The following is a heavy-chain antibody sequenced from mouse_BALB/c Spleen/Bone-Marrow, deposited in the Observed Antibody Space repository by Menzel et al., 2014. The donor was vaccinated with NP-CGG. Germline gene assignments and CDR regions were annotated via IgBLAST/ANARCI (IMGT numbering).Heavy chain of an antibody. D-gene: IGHD2-3*01. V-gene: IGHV5-9-4*01. CDR2: ISSGGSYT. CDR1: GFTFSNYA. CDR3: ARDGVGYFSWFSY. Sequence: EVKLMESGGGLVKPGGSLKLSCAASGFTFSNYAMSWVRQSPEKRLEWVAEISSGGSYTYYPDTVTGRFTISRDNAKKTLYLEMSSLRSEDTAMYYCARDGVGYFSWFSYWGQGTLVTVSA. J-gene: IGHJ3*01.